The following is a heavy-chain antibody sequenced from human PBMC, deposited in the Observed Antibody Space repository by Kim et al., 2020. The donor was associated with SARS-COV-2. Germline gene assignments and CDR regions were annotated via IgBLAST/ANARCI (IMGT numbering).Heavy chain of an antibody. CDR1: GGSFSGYY. CDR2: INHSGSS. V-gene: IGHV4-34*01. CDR3: ARGLSSITMIVVVFTGVIYSMDV. Sequence: SETLSLTCAVYGGSFSGYYWTWIRQPPGKGLELIGEINHSGSSNYNPSLKSRVTLSLDTSKNQFSLKLSSFTAADTAVYYCARGLSSITMIVVVFTGVIYSMDVWGQGTTVTVSS. D-gene: IGHD3-22*01. J-gene: IGHJ6*02.